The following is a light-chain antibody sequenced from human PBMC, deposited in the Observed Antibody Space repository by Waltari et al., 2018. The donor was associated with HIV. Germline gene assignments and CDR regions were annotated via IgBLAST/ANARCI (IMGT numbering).Light chain of an antibody. CDR1: QSVRNTY. Sequence: PGERATLSCMASQSVRNTYLAWYQQKPGQAPRLLIYGASSRATGIPDRFSGSGSGTDFTLTISGLEPEDFAVYYCQQYGTSPRTFGQGTKVEIK. V-gene: IGKV3-20*01. CDR3: QQYGTSPRT. J-gene: IGKJ1*01. CDR2: GAS.